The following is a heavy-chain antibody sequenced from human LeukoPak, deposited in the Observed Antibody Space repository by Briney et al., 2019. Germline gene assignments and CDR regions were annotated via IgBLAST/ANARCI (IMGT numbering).Heavy chain of an antibody. D-gene: IGHD6-19*01. J-gene: IGHJ4*02. CDR1: GFTVSTNY. V-gene: IGHV3-9*01. CDR3: ATLSQGGWYDVFVDY. CDR2: ISWNSGSI. Sequence: GGSLRLSCAASGFTVSTNYMSWVRQAPGKGLEWVSGISWNSGSIGYADSVKGRFTISRDNAKNSLYLQMNSLRAEDTALYYCATLSQGGWYDVFVDYWGQGTLVTVSS.